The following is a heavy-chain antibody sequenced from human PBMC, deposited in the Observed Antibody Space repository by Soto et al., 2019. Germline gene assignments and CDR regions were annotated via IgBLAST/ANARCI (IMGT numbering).Heavy chain of an antibody. CDR1: GFTFSSYA. CDR2: ISYDGSNK. Sequence: QVQLVESGGGVVQPGRSLRLSCAASGFTFSSYAMHWVRQAPGKGLEWVAVISYDGSNKYYADSVKGRFTISRDNSKHTLYLQMNSLRAEDTAVYYCARGFGSSFYYYYGMDVWGQGTTVTVSS. D-gene: IGHD6-6*01. CDR3: ARGFGSSFYYYYGMDV. J-gene: IGHJ6*02. V-gene: IGHV3-30-3*01.